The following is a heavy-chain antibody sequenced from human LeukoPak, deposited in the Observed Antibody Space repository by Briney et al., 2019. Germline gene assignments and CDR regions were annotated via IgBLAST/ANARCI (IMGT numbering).Heavy chain of an antibody. CDR2: IYYSGST. V-gene: IGHV4-31*03. CDR3: ARAGPRITMIVVVTDAFDI. Sequence: PSETLSLTCTVSGGSISSGGYYWSWIRQHPGKGLEWIGYIYYSGSTYYNPSLKSRVTISVDTSKNQFSLKLSSVTAADTAVYYCARAGPRITMIVVVTDAFDIWGQGTMVTVSS. CDR1: GGSISSGGYY. J-gene: IGHJ3*02. D-gene: IGHD3-22*01.